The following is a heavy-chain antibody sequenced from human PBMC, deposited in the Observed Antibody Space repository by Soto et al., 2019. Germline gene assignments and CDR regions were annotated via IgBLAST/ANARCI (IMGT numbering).Heavy chain of an antibody. Sequence: SETLSLTCAVAGGSFSGYYWTWIRQPPGKGLEWIGEINHSGSTNYNPSLKSRVTISVDTSKNQFSLKLSSVTAADTAVYYCARAGSSWLWGAYYYGMDVWGQGTTVTVSS. J-gene: IGHJ6*02. V-gene: IGHV4-34*01. D-gene: IGHD6-13*01. CDR3: ARAGSSWLWGAYYYGMDV. CDR1: GGSFSGYY. CDR2: INHSGST.